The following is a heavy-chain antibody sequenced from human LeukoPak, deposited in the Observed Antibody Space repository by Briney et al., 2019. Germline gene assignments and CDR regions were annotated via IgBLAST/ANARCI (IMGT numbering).Heavy chain of an antibody. V-gene: IGHV4-34*01. CDR2: INHRGST. CDR3: ARRWLHRKGFDY. CDR1: GGSFSGYY. J-gene: IGHJ4*02. D-gene: IGHD5-24*01. Sequence: SETLSLTCAVYGGSFSGYYWSWIRQPPGKGLEWIGEINHRGSTNYNPSLKSRVTISVDTSKNQFSLKLSSVTAADTAVYYCARRWLHRKGFDYWGQGTLVTVSS.